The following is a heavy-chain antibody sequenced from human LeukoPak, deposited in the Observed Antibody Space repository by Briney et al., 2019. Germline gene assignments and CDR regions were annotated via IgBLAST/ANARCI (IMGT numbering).Heavy chain of an antibody. V-gene: IGHV1-18*01. CDR1: GYIFTIYG. J-gene: IGHJ4*02. D-gene: IGHD6-19*01. Sequence: ASVKVSCKASGYIFTIYGLNWVRHAPGQGLEWMGWISAYNNNTKYAQKFQGRVTMTTDTSTNTAYMELRSLRSDDTAVYYCARGFPSGKQWLTNWAQGTLVTVSS. CDR3: ARGFPSGKQWLTN. CDR2: ISAYNNNT.